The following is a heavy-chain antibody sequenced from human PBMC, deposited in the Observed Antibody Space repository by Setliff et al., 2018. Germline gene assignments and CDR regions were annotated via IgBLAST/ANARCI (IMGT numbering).Heavy chain of an antibody. CDR2: IHYSGST. CDR3: GRKYDGNYDDAFDI. Sequence: SETLSLTCTVSGGSVSSGSYFWSWIRQPPGKGLEWIGYIHYSGSTSNNPSLKSRVTMSVDTSKNQFSLKLSSVTAADTAMYYCGRKYDGNYDDAFDIWGQGTMVTVSS. D-gene: IGHD4-4*01. J-gene: IGHJ3*02. CDR1: GGSVSSGSYF. V-gene: IGHV4-61*01.